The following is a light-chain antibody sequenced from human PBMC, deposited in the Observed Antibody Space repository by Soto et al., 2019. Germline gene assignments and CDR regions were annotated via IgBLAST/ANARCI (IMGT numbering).Light chain of an antibody. V-gene: IGKV3-11*01. Sequence: EIVLTQSPGTLSLSPGERATLSCRASQSVSSYLAWYQQRPGQALRLLIYDASIRATGIPARFSGSGSGTDFALTSSRLEPEDFAVYYCQQRSNWITFGQGTRLEIK. J-gene: IGKJ5*01. CDR3: QQRSNWIT. CDR2: DAS. CDR1: QSVSSY.